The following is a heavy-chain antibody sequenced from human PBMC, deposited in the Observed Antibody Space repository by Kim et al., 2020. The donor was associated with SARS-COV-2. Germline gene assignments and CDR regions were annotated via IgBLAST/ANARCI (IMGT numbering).Heavy chain of an antibody. CDR2: INPNSGGT. D-gene: IGHD2-2*01. V-gene: IGHV1-2*02. J-gene: IGHJ5*02. Sequence: ASVKVSCKASGYTFTGYYMHWVRQAPGQGLEWLGWINPNSGGTKYAQKFQGRVTMTSDTSISTAYMELSRLRSDDTAVYYCAPAAIDNWFDPWGQGTLVTVSS. CDR3: APAAIDNWFDP. CDR1: GYTFTGYY.